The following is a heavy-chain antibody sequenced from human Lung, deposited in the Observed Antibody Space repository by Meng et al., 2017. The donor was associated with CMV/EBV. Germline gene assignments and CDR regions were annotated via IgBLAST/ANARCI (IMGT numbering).Heavy chain of an antibody. CDR3: ARDSSGSYYGAFDI. V-gene: IGHV1-46*01. CDR2: INTGSGST. Sequence: KISXKASGYTFTNYFMHWVRQGPGQGLEWMGVINTGSGSTNYAQKFQGRVSMTRDTSTSTVYMEVSSLRSEDTAVYFCARDSSGSYYGAFDIWGRGTMVXVSS. CDR1: GYTFTNYF. D-gene: IGHD1-26*01. J-gene: IGHJ3*02.